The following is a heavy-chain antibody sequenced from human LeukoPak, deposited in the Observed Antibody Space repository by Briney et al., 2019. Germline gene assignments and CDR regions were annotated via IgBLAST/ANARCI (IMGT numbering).Heavy chain of an antibody. CDR3: ARGFYSGSCFDY. J-gene: IGHJ4*02. CDR1: GGSFSGYY. CDR2: INHSGST. D-gene: IGHD1-26*01. Sequence: SETLSLTCAVYGGSFSGYYWSWIRQPPGKGLEWIGEINHSGSTNYNPSLKSRVTISVDTSKKQFSLKLSSVTAADTAVYYCARGFYSGSCFDYWGQGTLVTVSS. V-gene: IGHV4-34*01.